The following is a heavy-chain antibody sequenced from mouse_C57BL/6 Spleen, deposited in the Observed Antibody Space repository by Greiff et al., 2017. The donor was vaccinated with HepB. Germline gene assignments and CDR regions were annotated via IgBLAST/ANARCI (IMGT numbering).Heavy chain of an antibody. V-gene: IGHV1-19*01. D-gene: IGHD2-1*01. CDR3: ARGDYGNYLAWFAY. Sequence: VKPGASVKMSCKASGYTFTDYYMNWVKQSHGKSLEWIGVINPYNGGTSYNQKFKGKATLTVDKSSSTAYMELNSLTSEDSAVYYCARGDYGNYLAWFAYWGQGTLVTVSA. CDR2: INPYNGGT. CDR1: GYTFTDYY. J-gene: IGHJ3*01.